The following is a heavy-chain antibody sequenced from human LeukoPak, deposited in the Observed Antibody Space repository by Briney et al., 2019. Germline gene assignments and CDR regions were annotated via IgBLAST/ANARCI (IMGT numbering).Heavy chain of an antibody. V-gene: IGHV4-39*01. J-gene: IGHJ6*03. D-gene: IGHD1-7*01. CDR2: IYYSGST. Sequence: PSETLSLTCTVSGGSISSSSYYWGWIRQPPGKGLEWIGSIYYSGSTYYNPSFKSRVTISVDTSKNQFSLKLSSVTAADTAVYYCARRRTGTTYYYYMDVWGKGTTVTVSS. CDR3: ARRRTGTTYYYYMDV. CDR1: GGSISSSSYY.